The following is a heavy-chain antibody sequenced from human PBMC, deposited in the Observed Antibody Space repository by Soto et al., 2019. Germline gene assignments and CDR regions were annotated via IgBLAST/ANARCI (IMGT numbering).Heavy chain of an antibody. J-gene: IGHJ5*02. CDR1: GYTFTSYG. Sequence: ASVKVSCKASGYTFTSYGISWVRQAPGQGLEWMGWISAYNGNTNYAQKPQGRVTMTTDTSTSTAYMELRSLRSDDTAVYYCARIIFSSSSMDTGWFDPWGKGTLVTVSS. V-gene: IGHV1-18*01. D-gene: IGHD6-6*01. CDR2: ISAYNGNT. CDR3: ARIIFSSSSMDTGWFDP.